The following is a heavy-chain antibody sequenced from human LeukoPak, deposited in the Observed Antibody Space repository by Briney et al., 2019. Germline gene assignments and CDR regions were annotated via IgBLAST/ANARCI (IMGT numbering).Heavy chain of an antibody. CDR2: IYYSGIT. J-gene: IGHJ3*02. Sequence: PSETLSLTCTVSGGSISSYYWSWVRQPPGKGLEWIGYIYYSGITNYNPSLKSRVTISVDTSKNQFSLKLSSVTAADTAVYYCASGGDYYDFWSGYYSPASAFDIWGQGTMVTVSS. CDR1: GGSISSYY. CDR3: ASGGDYYDFWSGYYSPASAFDI. D-gene: IGHD3-3*01. V-gene: IGHV4-59*01.